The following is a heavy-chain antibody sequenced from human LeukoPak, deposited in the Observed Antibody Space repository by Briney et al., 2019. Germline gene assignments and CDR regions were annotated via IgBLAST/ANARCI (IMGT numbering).Heavy chain of an antibody. J-gene: IGHJ4*02. CDR3: ARDAGGAWHFDY. CDR1: GFAFSNTC. Sequence: GESLRLSCPTSGFAFSNTCMSWVRQAPDRGLEWVSTISPTGEHTHYADSMKGRFTISTHPSKKTFSMFMDGLIANDTATYYCARDAGGAWHFDYWGQGTRVIVSS. D-gene: IGHD4-17*01. CDR2: ISPTGEHT. V-gene: IGHV3-23*01.